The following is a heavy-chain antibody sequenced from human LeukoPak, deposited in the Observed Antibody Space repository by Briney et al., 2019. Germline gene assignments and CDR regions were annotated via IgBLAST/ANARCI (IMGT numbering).Heavy chain of an antibody. D-gene: IGHD5-12*01. CDR3: VRHWDIVPTWGLWFGP. Sequence: SETLSLSCTVSGGSISTTAHYWGWIRQPPGKGLEWIASIYSNGITYYSSSLMSRVTALLDTSTNQVFRTLTSVTAADTAVYYCVRHWDIVPTWGLWFGPSGQGTLVTVS. J-gene: IGHJ5*02. CDR2: IYSNGIT. V-gene: IGHV4-39*01. CDR1: GGSISTTAHY.